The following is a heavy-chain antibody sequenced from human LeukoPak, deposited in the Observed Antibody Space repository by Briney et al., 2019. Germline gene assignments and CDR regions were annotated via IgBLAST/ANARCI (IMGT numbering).Heavy chain of an antibody. Sequence: GGSLRPSCEASGFTFSAYAMTWVRQAPGKGLEWVSSIGSDNKPHYSESVKGRFAISRDNAKNSLYLQLNSLRDEDTAVYYCARGRGLTLSYHYFDYWGQGTLVTVSS. CDR2: IGSDNKP. CDR1: GFTFSAYA. CDR3: ARGRGLTLSYHYFDY. D-gene: IGHD3-10*01. J-gene: IGHJ4*02. V-gene: IGHV3-69-1*01.